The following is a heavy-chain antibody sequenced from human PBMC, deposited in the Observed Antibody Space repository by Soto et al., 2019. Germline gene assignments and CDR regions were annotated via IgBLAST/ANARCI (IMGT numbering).Heavy chain of an antibody. CDR3: ARDPVDTAMVKSYYGMDV. Sequence: AASVKVSCKASGGTFSSYAISWVRQAPGQGLEWMGGIIPIFGTANYAQKFQGRVTITADKSTSTAYMELSSLRSEDTAVYYCARDPVDTAMVKSYYGMDVWGQGTTVTVSS. CDR2: IIPIFGTA. J-gene: IGHJ6*02. CDR1: GGTFSSYA. V-gene: IGHV1-69*06. D-gene: IGHD5-18*01.